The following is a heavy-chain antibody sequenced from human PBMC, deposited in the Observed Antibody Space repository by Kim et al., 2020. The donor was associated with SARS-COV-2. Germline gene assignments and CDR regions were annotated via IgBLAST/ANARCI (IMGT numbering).Heavy chain of an antibody. D-gene: IGHD3-3*01. Sequence: GGSLRLSCAASGFTFSSYSMNWVRQAPGKGLEWVSSISSSSSYIYYADSVKGRFTISRDNAKNSLYLQMNSLRAEDTAVYYCARDYDFWSGYQGLSATYYGMDVWGQGTTVTVSS. CDR2: ISSSSSYI. CDR3: ARDYDFWSGYQGLSATYYGMDV. CDR1: GFTFSSYS. J-gene: IGHJ6*02. V-gene: IGHV3-21*01.